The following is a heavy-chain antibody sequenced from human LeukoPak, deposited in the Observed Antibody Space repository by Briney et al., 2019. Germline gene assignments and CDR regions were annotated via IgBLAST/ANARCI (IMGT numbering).Heavy chain of an antibody. D-gene: IGHD6-6*01. V-gene: IGHV3-21*06. Sequence: PGGSLRLSCAASGVSLSSHSVNWVRQAPGKGLEWVSSISSTSSYIDYADSVKGRFTISRDNAKNSLYLQMNSLRGEDTAVYYCARDLGVRSRPYSDYWGQGTLVTVSS. CDR1: GVSLSSHS. CDR3: ARDLGVRSRPYSDY. CDR2: ISSTSSYI. J-gene: IGHJ4*02.